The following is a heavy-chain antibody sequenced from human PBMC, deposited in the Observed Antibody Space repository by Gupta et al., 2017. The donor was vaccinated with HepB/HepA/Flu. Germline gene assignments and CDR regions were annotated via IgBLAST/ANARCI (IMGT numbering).Heavy chain of an antibody. CDR1: GFTFSSYA. D-gene: IGHD2-8*01. V-gene: IGHV3-23*01. CDR2: ISGSGGST. Sequence: EVQLLESGGGLVQPGGSLRLSWAASGFTFSSYAMSWVRQAPGKGLEWVSAISGSGGSTYYADSVKGRFTISRDNSKNTLYLQMNSLRAEDTAVYYCAKVGLMVYAIFLQGFDYWGQGTLVTVSS. CDR3: AKVGLMVYAIFLQGFDY. J-gene: IGHJ4*02.